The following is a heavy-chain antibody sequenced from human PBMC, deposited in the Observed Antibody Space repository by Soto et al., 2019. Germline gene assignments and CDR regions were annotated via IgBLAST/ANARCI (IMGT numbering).Heavy chain of an antibody. CDR3: ARCQYHGSAGFYTNRYFYGVDV. V-gene: IGHV4-34*01. J-gene: IGHJ6*02. Sequence: PSESLSLTCAVSVGSGSNYYWTWIRQPPGAGLEWIGEVNDSGSTSYSPALKSRVTISVDSSKNQFSLILTSVTAADRAVYFCARCQYHGSAGFYTNRYFYGVDVWGQGTTVT. CDR2: VNDSGST. D-gene: IGHD3-22*01. CDR1: VGSGSNYY.